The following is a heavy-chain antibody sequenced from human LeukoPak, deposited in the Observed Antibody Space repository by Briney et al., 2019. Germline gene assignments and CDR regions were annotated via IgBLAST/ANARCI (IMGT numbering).Heavy chain of an antibody. CDR3: ARSVEGYCRGGSCYSYSYYMDV. J-gene: IGHJ6*03. V-gene: IGHV4-4*07. CDR1: GGSISSDY. Sequence: SETLSLTCTLSGGSISSDYWNWIRQPAGKGLEWIGRIYTSGSTNYNPSLKSRVTMSVDTSKNQFSLKLSSVTAADTAVYYCARSVEGYCRGGSCYSYSYYMDVWGKGTTVTVSS. D-gene: IGHD2-15*01. CDR2: IYTSGST.